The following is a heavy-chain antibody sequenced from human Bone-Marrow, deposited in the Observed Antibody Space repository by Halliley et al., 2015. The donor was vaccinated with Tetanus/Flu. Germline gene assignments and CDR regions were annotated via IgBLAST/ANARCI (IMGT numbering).Heavy chain of an antibody. CDR2: IDESGMN. J-gene: IGHJ6*02. Sequence: GNIDESGMNTYNASLRSRVTISVDQSKNQFSLKLSAVTAADTAIYYCACTLGGNYYEHGLDVWGQGTTVTVSS. D-gene: IGHD3-10*01. CDR3: ACTLGGNYYEHGLDV. V-gene: IGHV4-59*01.